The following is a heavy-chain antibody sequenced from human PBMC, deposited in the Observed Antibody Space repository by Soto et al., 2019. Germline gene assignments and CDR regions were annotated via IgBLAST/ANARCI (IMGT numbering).Heavy chain of an antibody. CDR2: ISAYNGNT. CDR1: GYTFTNYH. CDR3: ARASPPPRE. Sequence: QVQLVQSGAEVKKPGASVKVSCKASGYTFTNYHISWVRQAPGQGLEWMGWISAYNGNTNYAQKPQXXXTXXTDTSTSTAYMELRSLRSDDTAVYYCARASPPPREWGQGTLVTVSS. V-gene: IGHV1-18*01. J-gene: IGHJ4*02.